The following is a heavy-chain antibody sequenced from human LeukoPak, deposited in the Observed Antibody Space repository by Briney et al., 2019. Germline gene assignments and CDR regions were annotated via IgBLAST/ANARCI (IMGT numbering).Heavy chain of an antibody. J-gene: IGHJ4*02. V-gene: IGHV3-15*05. D-gene: IGHD4-17*01. CDR2: IKRTNDGGTT. CDR1: GFTFNGAW. CDR3: ARGKTPAVTTPFDY. Sequence: GGSLRLSCAASGFTFNGAWMSWVRQAPGKGLEWVGRIKRTNDGGTTEYAAPVKGRFTISRDNAKNTLYLQMNSLRAEDTAVYYCARGKTPAVTTPFDYWGQETLVTVSS.